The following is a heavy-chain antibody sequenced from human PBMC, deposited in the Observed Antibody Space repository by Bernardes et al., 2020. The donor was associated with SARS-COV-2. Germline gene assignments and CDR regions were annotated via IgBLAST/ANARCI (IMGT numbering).Heavy chain of an antibody. Sequence: ASVKVSCKASGYTFTSYGISWVRQAPGQGLEWMGWISVYNGNTTYAQKCQGRVTMTTDTSTSTAYMELRSLRSDDTAVYYCPRVPDRSITIFGVVIIGPSALDYWGQGTLVTVSS. V-gene: IGHV1-18*04. J-gene: IGHJ4*02. CDR3: PRVPDRSITIFGVVIIGPSALDY. D-gene: IGHD3-3*01. CDR1: GYTFTSYG. CDR2: ISVYNGNT.